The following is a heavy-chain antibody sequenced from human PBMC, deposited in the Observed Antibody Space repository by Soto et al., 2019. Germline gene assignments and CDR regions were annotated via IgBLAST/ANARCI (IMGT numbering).Heavy chain of an antibody. J-gene: IGHJ4*02. V-gene: IGHV3-7*01. D-gene: IGHD4-17*01. CDR1: GFSFSNYW. CDR2: IKEDGSAK. Sequence: GGSLRLSCTASGFSFSNYWMSWVRQAPEKGLEWVANIKEDGSAKYYVDSVKGRFSISRDNAKDSLYLQMSSLRDEDTAVYYCARRAVTTSSYFDNWGQGSLVTVSS. CDR3: ARRAVTTSSYFDN.